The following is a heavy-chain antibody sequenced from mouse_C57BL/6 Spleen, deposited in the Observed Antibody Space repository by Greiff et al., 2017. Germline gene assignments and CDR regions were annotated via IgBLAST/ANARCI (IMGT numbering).Heavy chain of an antibody. Sequence: EVKLVESGGGLVQPGGSLKLSCAASGFTFSDYYMYWVRQTPEKRLEWVAYISNGGGSTYYPDTVKGRFTISRDNAKNTLYLQMSRLKSEDTAMYYGARGFITTVVAPYAMDYWGQGTSVTVAS. V-gene: IGHV5-12*01. CDR2: ISNGGGST. CDR1: GFTFSDYY. J-gene: IGHJ4*01. D-gene: IGHD1-1*01. CDR3: ARGFITTVVAPYAMDY.